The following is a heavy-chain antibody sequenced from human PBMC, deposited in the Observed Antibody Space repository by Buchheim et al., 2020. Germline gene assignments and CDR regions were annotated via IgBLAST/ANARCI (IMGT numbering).Heavy chain of an antibody. D-gene: IGHD2-15*01. CDR3: AGERVVVGSPYYFDS. CDR2: ISSTGSTI. J-gene: IGHJ4*02. Sequence: QVQLVESGGGLVKFGESLRLSCAASGFTFSDFYMTWIRQAPGKGLEWVSYISSTGSTIYYADSVKGRFTISRDSAKKSLFLQMNSLRAEDTAVYYCAGERVVVGSPYYFDSWGQGTL. CDR1: GFTFSDFY. V-gene: IGHV3-11*01.